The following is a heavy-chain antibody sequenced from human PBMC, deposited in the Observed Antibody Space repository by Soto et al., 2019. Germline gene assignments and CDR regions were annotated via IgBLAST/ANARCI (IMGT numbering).Heavy chain of an antibody. V-gene: IGHV3-23*01. CDR3: AKDDSLEWFFPLDA. J-gene: IGHJ5*02. Sequence: EVHLLESGGGLVQLGGSLRLSCAASGFTFRSYAMSWVRQAPGKGLEWVAGISGGGSDTYYSDSVRGRFTISRDNSKNTLYLQINSLRVEDSAVYFCAKDDSLEWFFPLDAWGQGTLVTVSS. D-gene: IGHD3-3*01. CDR2: ISGGGSDT. CDR1: GFTFRSYA.